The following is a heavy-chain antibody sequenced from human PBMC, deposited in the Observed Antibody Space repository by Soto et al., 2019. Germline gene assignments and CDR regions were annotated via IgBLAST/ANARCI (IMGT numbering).Heavy chain of an antibody. CDR2: IYHSGST. V-gene: IGHV4-4*02. CDR1: GGSIISSNW. J-gene: IGHJ5*02. Sequence: PSETLSLTCAVSGGSIISSNWWSFVRQPPGKGLEWIGEIYHSGSTNYNPSLKSRVTISVDKSKNQFSLKLSSVTAADTAVYYCARDLAAAAGGGGFDPWGQGTLVTVSS. D-gene: IGHD6-13*01. CDR3: ARDLAAAAGGGGFDP.